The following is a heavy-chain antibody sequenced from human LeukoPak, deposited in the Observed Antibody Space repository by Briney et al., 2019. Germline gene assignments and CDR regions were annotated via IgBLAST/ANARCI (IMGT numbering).Heavy chain of an antibody. CDR1: LGSISSYF. Sequence: PSEGLSLTCTDSLGSISSYFWSWIRQPPGEGRGWMGYIYYSGSDNYNPSLKRRATISVDTSKNQYSLKLSSVTAADTAVYSCARGIGARHHYYYYYMDVWGKGTTVTVSS. CDR3: ARGIGARHHYYYYYMDV. D-gene: IGHD6-25*01. J-gene: IGHJ6*03. V-gene: IGHV4-59*01. CDR2: IYYSGSD.